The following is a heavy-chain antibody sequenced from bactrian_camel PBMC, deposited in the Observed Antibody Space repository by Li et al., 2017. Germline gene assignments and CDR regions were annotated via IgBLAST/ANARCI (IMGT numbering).Heavy chain of an antibody. Sequence: QLVESGGGSVQAGGSLRLSCAASKYRYTSYCMAWFRQAPGNEREGVAAIYIGGDSTYYADSVKDRFTISQDNAQNAIYLQLYSLKPEDTAMYYCAVADSCYAGLARRITGADFTYWGQGTQVTVS. V-gene: IGHV3S1*01. CDR3: AVADSCYAGLARRITGADFTY. D-gene: IGHD3*01. CDR2: IYIGGDST. J-gene: IGHJ6*01. CDR1: KYRYTSYC.